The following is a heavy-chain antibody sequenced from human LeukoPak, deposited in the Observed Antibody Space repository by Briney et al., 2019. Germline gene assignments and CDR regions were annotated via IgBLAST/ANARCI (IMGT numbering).Heavy chain of an antibody. D-gene: IGHD2-2*01. CDR1: GFTFSSYW. V-gene: IGHV3-7*01. Sequence: PGGSLRLSCAASGFTFSSYWMTWVRQAPGKGLEWVANIKHNGDELNYVDSVEDRFTISRDNAKNSLYLQMNSLRAEDTAVYYCARWGEVVPAATYYFDYWGKGTLVTVSS. CDR2: IKHNGDEL. CDR3: ARWGEVVPAATYYFDY. J-gene: IGHJ4*02.